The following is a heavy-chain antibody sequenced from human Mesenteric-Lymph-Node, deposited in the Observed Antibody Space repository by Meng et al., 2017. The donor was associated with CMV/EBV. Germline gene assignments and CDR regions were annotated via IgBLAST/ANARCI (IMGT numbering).Heavy chain of an antibody. CDR3: ARDNGGSFDY. V-gene: IGHV1-8*01. CDR2: MKPISGDT. CDR1: GYTFSNFD. D-gene: IGHD1-1*01. Sequence: SCKASGYTFSNFDINWVRQVPGQGLEWMGWMKPISGDTGYAQNFQGRVTMTRDTSITTAYLELSSLRSDDTAVYYCARDNGGSFDYWGQGSLVTVSS. J-gene: IGHJ4*02.